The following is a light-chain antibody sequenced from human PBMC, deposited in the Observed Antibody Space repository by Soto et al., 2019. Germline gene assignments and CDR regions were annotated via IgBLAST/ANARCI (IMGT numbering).Light chain of an antibody. CDR1: QSISTW. CDR3: QRYYSYPWT. Sequence: DIQIIQCPSTLSASVGDRVSITCRASQSISTWLAWYQQKPGKAPNLLIYKASSLESGVPSRFSGSGSGTDFTLTISSLQPDDFATYYCQRYYSYPWTFGQGTKVDXK. V-gene: IGKV1-5*03. CDR2: KAS. J-gene: IGKJ1*01.